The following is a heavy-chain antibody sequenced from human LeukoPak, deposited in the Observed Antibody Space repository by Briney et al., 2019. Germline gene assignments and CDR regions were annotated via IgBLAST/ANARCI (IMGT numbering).Heavy chain of an antibody. D-gene: IGHD2-15*01. CDR1: KFTLGDFA. CDR3: ARGRYCSGGSCYGAR. CDR2: IRSKPYVGTT. V-gene: IGHV3-49*03. Sequence: GGSLRLSCTASKFTLGDFAMSGFGRGPGRGREGLGFIRSKPYVGTTEYAAAVKGRFTISRDDSKSIAYLQMDSLKTEDTAVYYCARGRYCSGGSCYGARWGQGTLVTVSS. J-gene: IGHJ4*02.